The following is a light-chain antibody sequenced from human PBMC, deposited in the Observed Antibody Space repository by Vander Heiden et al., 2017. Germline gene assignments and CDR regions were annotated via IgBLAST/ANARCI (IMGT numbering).Light chain of an antibody. CDR3: QQYNSYPWT. CDR2: KAS. J-gene: IGKJ1*01. V-gene: IGKV1-5*03. Sequence: DIQMTQSPSTLSASAADRVTITCRASQSIYSWLALYQQEPGKAPKLLIYKASTLESGVPSRFSGSGSGTEFTLTISSLQPDDFATYYCQQYNSYPWTFGQGTKVEIK. CDR1: QSIYSW.